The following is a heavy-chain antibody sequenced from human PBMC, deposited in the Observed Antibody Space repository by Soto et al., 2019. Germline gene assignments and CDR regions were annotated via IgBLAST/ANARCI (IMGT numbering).Heavy chain of an antibody. D-gene: IGHD6-13*01. CDR2: ISAYNGNT. CDR3: SSEGYQAAAHY. Sequence: ASGKVSCKACGYTFTSYGISWVRQAPGQGLEWMGWISAYNGNTNYAQKLQGRVTMTTDTSTSTAYMELRSLRSDDTAVYYCSSEGYQAAAHYRGQGTPVTVSS. V-gene: IGHV1-18*01. J-gene: IGHJ4*02. CDR1: GYTFTSYG.